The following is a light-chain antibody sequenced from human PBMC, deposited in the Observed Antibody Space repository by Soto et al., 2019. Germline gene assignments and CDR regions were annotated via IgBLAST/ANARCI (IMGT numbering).Light chain of an antibody. CDR2: DVT. V-gene: IGLV2-14*03. CDR1: STDVGDFNY. J-gene: IGLJ2*01. Sequence: QSVLTQPASVSGSPGRSVTISCTGTSTDVGDFNYVSWYQHLPGRAPKLIIYDVTNRPSGISYRFSASKSGRTASLTISGLQAEDEADYYCSSYSSSTTHVVFGGGTKHRP. CDR3: SSYSSSTTHVV.